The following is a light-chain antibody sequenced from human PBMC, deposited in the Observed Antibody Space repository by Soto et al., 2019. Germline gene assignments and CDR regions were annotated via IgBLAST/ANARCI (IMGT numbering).Light chain of an antibody. CDR3: QQYGSSGT. Sequence: EIVLAQSPSILSLSPGERATLSCRASQSVGYNYLAWYQQKPGQAPRLLIYGASNRATGIPDRFSGSGSGTDFTLTISRLEPEDFAVYYCQQYGSSGTFGQGTKVDIK. J-gene: IGKJ1*01. CDR1: QSVGYNY. CDR2: GAS. V-gene: IGKV3-20*01.